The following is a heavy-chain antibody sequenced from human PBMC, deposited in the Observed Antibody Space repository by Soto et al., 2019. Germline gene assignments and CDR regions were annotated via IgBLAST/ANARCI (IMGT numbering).Heavy chain of an antibody. D-gene: IGHD5-18*01. CDR3: AKDFGYNYGYDAFDI. V-gene: IGHV3-23*01. CDR1: GFTFSSYA. Sequence: GGSLRLSCAASGFTFSSYAMSWVRQAPGKGLEWVSAIRGSGGSTYCVDSVKGRFTISRDNSKNTLYLQMNSLRAEDTAVYYCAKDFGYNYGYDAFDIWGQGTMVTVSS. CDR2: IRGSGGST. J-gene: IGHJ3*02.